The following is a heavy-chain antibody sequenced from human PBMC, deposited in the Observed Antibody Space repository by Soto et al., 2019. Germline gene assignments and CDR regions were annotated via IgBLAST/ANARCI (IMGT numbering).Heavy chain of an antibody. CDR3: ANSGYSSGWWVYYYYGMDV. CDR2: ISYDGSNK. Sequence: GGSLRLSCAASGFTLSSYGMHWVRQAPGNGLEWVAVISYDGSNKYYADSVKGRFTISRDNSKNTLYLQMNSLRAEDTAVYYCANSGYSSGWWVYYYYGMDVRGQGTTVTVSS. D-gene: IGHD6-19*01. V-gene: IGHV3-30*18. J-gene: IGHJ6*02. CDR1: GFTLSSYG.